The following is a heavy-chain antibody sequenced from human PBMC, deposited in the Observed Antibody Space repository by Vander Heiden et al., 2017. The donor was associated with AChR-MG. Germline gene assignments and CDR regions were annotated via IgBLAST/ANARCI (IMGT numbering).Heavy chain of an antibody. CDR3: ARGQRWLQLRYFWYFDL. Sequence: QEQLQQWGAGLMKPSETLSLTCGVDSGSFSGKYWSWIRQPPGKGLEWIGEIDHSGTIKYNTSLKSRVAISVDTSKNQFSLTLKSVTAADTAVYYCARGQRWLQLRYFWYFDLWGRGTLVTVSS. CDR2: IDHSGTI. V-gene: IGHV4-34*02. J-gene: IGHJ2*01. CDR1: SGSFSGKY. D-gene: IGHD1-20*01.